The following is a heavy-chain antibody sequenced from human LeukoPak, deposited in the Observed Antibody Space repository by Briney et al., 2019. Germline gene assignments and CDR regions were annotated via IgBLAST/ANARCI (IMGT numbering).Heavy chain of an antibody. J-gene: IGHJ4*02. V-gene: IGHV1-18*01. CDR1: GYPFTRYG. CDR2: INPDNGNT. D-gene: IGHD2-2*01. Sequence: ASVKVSCKASGYPFTRYGISWVRQAPGQGLEWMGWINPDNGNTKYAQKFQGRVTMTTDTSTSTAHVELRSLRSDDTAVYYCATYYCSTTSCYPYFFDYWGQGTLVTVSS. CDR3: ATYYCSTTSCYPYFFDY.